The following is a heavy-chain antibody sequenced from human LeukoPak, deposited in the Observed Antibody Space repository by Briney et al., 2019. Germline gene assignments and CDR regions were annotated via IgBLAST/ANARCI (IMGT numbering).Heavy chain of an antibody. V-gene: IGHV1-69*01. J-gene: IGHJ4*02. CDR3: ARTIINLNYFDY. Sequence: SVKVSCKASGGTFSSYAISWVRQAPGQGLEWMGGIVPIFGTANYAQKFQGRVTITADESTSTAYMELSSLRSEDTAVYYCARTIINLNYFDYWGQGTLVTVSS. CDR1: GGTFSSYA. D-gene: IGHD3-9*01. CDR2: IVPIFGTA.